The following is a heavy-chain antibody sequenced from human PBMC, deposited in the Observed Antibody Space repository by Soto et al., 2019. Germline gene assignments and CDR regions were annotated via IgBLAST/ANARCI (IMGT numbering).Heavy chain of an antibody. J-gene: IGHJ4*02. Sequence: PSETLSLTCTVSGGSFNTGGYYWSWVRQRPEKGLEWIGYVYDSGHTYYNPSLKSRPAISLDTSKSQFSLKLSSVTAADTALYFCASMPFGPFDYWGQGILVTVSS. CDR3: ASMPFGPFDY. D-gene: IGHD3-3*01. CDR1: GGSFNTGGYY. CDR2: VYDSGHT. V-gene: IGHV4-31*03.